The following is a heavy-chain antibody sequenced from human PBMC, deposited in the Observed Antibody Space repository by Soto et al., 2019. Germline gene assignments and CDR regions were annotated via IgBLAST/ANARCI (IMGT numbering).Heavy chain of an antibody. CDR3: AKGDGLILAV. CDR1: GFTVNSNY. Sequence: EVQVLATGGGLIQPGGSLRLSCAASGFTVNSNYMSWVRQAPGEGLQWVSITNTGGATYYADSVKGRFTVSRDNSKNTLYLQMHSLRAEDTAVYYCAKGDGLILAVWGQWTAVSVSS. V-gene: IGHV3-53*02. J-gene: IGHJ6*02. CDR2: TNTGGAT. D-gene: IGHD1-26*01.